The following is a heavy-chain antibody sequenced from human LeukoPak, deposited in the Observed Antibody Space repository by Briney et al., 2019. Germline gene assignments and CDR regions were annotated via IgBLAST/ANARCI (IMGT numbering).Heavy chain of an antibody. CDR2: INWNGGST. D-gene: IGHD2-21*01. Sequence: GGSLRLSCAASGFTFDDYGMSWVRQAPGKGLEWVSGINWNGGSTGYADSVKGRFTISRDNAKNSLYLQMNCLRAEDTALYHCARDSGGAAGYWGQGTLVTVSS. CDR3: ARDSGGAAGY. J-gene: IGHJ4*02. CDR1: GFTFDDYG. V-gene: IGHV3-20*01.